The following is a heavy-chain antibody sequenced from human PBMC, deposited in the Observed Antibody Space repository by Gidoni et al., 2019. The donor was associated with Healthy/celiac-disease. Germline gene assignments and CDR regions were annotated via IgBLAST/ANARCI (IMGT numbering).Heavy chain of an antibody. Sequence: EVQLVESGGGLVKPGGSLVLSCAASGVTFSSYSMNWGRQAPGKGLEWVSSISSSSSYISYADSVKGRFPISRDNAKNSLYLQMNSLRAEDTAVYYCARDLTIVVVPAAFFDYWGQGTLVTVSS. CDR2: ISSSSSYI. D-gene: IGHD2-2*01. CDR1: GVTFSSYS. J-gene: IGHJ4*02. CDR3: ARDLTIVVVPAAFFDY. V-gene: IGHV3-21*01.